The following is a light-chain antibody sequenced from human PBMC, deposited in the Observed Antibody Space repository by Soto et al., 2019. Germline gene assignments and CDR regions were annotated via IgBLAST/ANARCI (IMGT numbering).Light chain of an antibody. V-gene: IGKV3-11*01. CDR1: QSVSSY. Sequence: EIVLTQSPATLSLSPGERATLSCRASQSVSSYLAWYQQKPGQTPRLLIYDASNRATGIPARFSGSGSGTDITLTISSLEPEDFAVYYCQQRSSWPRTFGQGTKLDIK. CDR3: QQRSSWPRT. J-gene: IGKJ2*01. CDR2: DAS.